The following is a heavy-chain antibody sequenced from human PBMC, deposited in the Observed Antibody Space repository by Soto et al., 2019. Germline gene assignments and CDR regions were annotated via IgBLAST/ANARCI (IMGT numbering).Heavy chain of an antibody. CDR1: GYTFTGYY. Sequence: QVQLVQSGAEVKKPGASVKVSCKASGYTFTGYYMHWVRQAPGQGLEWMGWINPNSGGTNYAQKFQGRVTMTRDTSISTAYMELSRLRSDDTAVYYCARGPGDYDYVWGNLIDAFDIWGQGTMVTVSS. V-gene: IGHV1-2*02. CDR2: INPNSGGT. CDR3: ARGPGDYDYVWGNLIDAFDI. D-gene: IGHD3-16*01. J-gene: IGHJ3*02.